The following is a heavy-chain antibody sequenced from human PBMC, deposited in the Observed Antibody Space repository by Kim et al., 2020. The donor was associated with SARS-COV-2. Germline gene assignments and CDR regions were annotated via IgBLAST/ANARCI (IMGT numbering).Heavy chain of an antibody. CDR1: GFTFKNFG. CDR3: AKVRLFYFSNRHYEMDV. V-gene: IGHV3-30*18. CDR2: LAYDSSVK. J-gene: IGHJ6*01. D-gene: IGHD4-4*01. Sequence: GGSLRLSCEVSGFTFKNFGMHWVRQAPGKGLEWMAYLAYDSSVKYYSDSVRGRFTISRDNSKNTVYLQMNNLSTEDTAVYHCAKVRLFYFSNRHYEMDV.